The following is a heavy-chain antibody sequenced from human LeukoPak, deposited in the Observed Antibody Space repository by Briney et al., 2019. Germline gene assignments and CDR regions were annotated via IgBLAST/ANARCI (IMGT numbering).Heavy chain of an antibody. CDR3: ANTRGYDSSGYSDY. D-gene: IGHD3-22*01. CDR2: ISGSGGST. J-gene: IGHJ4*02. V-gene: IGHV3-23*01. Sequence: GGSLRLSCAASGFTFSSYGMSWVRQAPGKGLEWVSAISGSGGSTYYADSVKGRFTISRDNSKNTLYLQMNSLRAEDTAVYYCANTRGYDSSGYSDYWGQGTLVTVSS. CDR1: GFTFSSYG.